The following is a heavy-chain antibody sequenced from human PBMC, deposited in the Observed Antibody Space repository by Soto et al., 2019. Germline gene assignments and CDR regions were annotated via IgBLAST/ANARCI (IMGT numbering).Heavy chain of an antibody. Sequence: ALRLSCAASGFTFDDYAMHWVRQAPGKGLEWVSGISWNSGSIGYADSVKGRFTISRDNAKNSLYLQMNSLRAEDTALYYCAKDRAARFGDINWFDPWGQGTLVTVSS. J-gene: IGHJ5*02. D-gene: IGHD3-10*01. V-gene: IGHV3-9*01. CDR3: AKDRAARFGDINWFDP. CDR2: ISWNSGSI. CDR1: GFTFDDYA.